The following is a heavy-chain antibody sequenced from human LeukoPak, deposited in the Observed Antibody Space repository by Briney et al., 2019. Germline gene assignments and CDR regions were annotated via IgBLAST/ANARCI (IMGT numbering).Heavy chain of an antibody. D-gene: IGHD4-23*01. CDR2: IYYSGST. V-gene: IGHV4-39*07. CDR3: ARTRFYGGFDY. CDR1: GGSISSSSYY. Sequence: SETLSLTCTVSGGSISSSSYYWGWIRQPPGKGLEWIGSIYYSGSTYYNPSLKSRVTISVDTSKNQFSLKLSSVTAADTAVYYCARTRFYGGFDYWGQGTLVTVSS. J-gene: IGHJ4*02.